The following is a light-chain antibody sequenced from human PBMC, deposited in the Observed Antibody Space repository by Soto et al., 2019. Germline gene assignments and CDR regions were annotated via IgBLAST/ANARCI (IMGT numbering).Light chain of an antibody. CDR1: QSLVYSDGNTY. CDR3: IQATHWPQT. CDR2: QVS. J-gene: IGKJ1*01. V-gene: IGKV2-30*01. Sequence: DVVMTQSPLSLPVTPGQPASISCRSSQSLVYSDGNTYLAWIQQRPGQSPRRLIYQVSNRDSGVPDRFSGSGSGTDFTLKISSVEADDVGGDSCIQATHWPQTFGKGTKVEIK.